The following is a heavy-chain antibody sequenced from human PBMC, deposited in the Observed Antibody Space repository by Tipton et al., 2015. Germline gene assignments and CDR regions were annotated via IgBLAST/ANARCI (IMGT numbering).Heavy chain of an antibody. Sequence: TLSLTCTVSGGSISRYYWGWIRQSPRKGLECLGYINANGSSVYNPSLRSRLAMSMEAPEKQFSLKLSSVTAEDTAVYYCARGDSDYIIEYWGQGTLVTVSS. CDR2: INANGSS. V-gene: IGHV4-59*01. D-gene: IGHD4-11*01. J-gene: IGHJ4*02. CDR1: GGSISRYY. CDR3: ARGDSDYIIEY.